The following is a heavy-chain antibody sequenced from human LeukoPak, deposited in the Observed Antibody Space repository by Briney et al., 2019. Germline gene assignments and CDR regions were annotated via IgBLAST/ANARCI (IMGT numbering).Heavy chain of an antibody. V-gene: IGHV3-30*18. CDR3: AKDPGIAAAGDYGMDV. CDR2: ISYDGSNK. J-gene: IGHJ6*02. CDR1: GFTFSSYG. D-gene: IGHD6-13*01. Sequence: PGGSLRLSCAASGFTFSSYGMHWVRQAPGKGLEWVAVISYDGSNKYYADPVKGRFTISRDNSKNTLYLQMNSLRAEDTAVYYCAKDPGIAAAGDYGMDVWGQGTTVTVSS.